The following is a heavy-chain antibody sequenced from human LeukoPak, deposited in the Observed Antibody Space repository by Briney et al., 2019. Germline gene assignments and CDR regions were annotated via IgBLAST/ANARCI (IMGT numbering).Heavy chain of an antibody. D-gene: IGHD2-15*01. CDR2: IYYSGRT. V-gene: IGHV4-61*01. CDR3: ARVHRGGPAAN. CDR1: GVSVSSGSYY. Sequence: WETLSLTCTVSGVSVSSGSYYWGWIRQPPGKGREWIGDIYYSGRTKYNPCLKSRVTIAVDTTKNQFSLKLRSVTAADTAVDYCARVHRGGPAANWGQGTMVTVSS. J-gene: IGHJ3*01.